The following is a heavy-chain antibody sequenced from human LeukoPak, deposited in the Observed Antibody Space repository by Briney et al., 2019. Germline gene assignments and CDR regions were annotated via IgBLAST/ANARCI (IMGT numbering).Heavy chain of an antibody. CDR1: GYSFTSYW. CDR2: IYPGDSDT. CDR3: ARRMAYYDSSGYYYDY. V-gene: IGHV5-51*01. Sequence: GESLKISCKGSGYSFTSYWIGWVRQMPGKGLEWMGIIYPGDSDTRYSPSFQGQVTISADKSISTAYLRWSSLKASDTAMYYCARRMAYYDSSGYYYDYWGQGTLVTVSS. J-gene: IGHJ4*02. D-gene: IGHD3-22*01.